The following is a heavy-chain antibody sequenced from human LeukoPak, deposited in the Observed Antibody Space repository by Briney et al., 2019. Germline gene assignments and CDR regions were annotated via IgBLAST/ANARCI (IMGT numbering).Heavy chain of an antibody. J-gene: IGHJ4*02. CDR2: IKHDGSEK. D-gene: IGHD2/OR15-2a*01. CDR3: AKSCNSGNCYYNY. V-gene: IGHV3-7*03. CDR1: GFIFTNYF. Sequence: GGSLRLSCAASGFIFTNYFMSWVRQAPGKGLEWVASIKHDGSEKYYVDSVRGRFTISRDNTMNSLSLQMNSLRADDTAIYYCAKSCNSGNCYYNYWGQGTLVTVSS.